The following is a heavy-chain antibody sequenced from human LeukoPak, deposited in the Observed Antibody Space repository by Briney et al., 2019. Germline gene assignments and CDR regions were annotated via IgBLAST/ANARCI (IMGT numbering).Heavy chain of an antibody. CDR3: AKGGWEASSSSWRFFDY. CDR2: IHYDGSKQ. J-gene: IGHJ4*02. D-gene: IGHD6-6*01. V-gene: IGHV3-30*02. CDR1: GFTFSSYG. Sequence: PGGSLRLSCAASGFTFSSYGMHWVRQAPGKGLEWVAFIHYDGSKQSYADSVKGRFTISRDNSQSTLYLQMSSLRPEDTAVYYCAKGGWEASSSSWRFFDYWGQGTLVTVSS.